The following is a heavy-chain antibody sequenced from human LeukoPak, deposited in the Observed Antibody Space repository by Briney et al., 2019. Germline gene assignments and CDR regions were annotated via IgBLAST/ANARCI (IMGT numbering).Heavy chain of an antibody. V-gene: IGHV1-46*01. D-gene: IGHD3-16*01. CDR2: INPSGGST. J-gene: IGHJ4*02. CDR1: GYTFTSYY. CDR3: ARGSHRLYDYVWGTYESKDY. Sequence: ASVKVSCKASGYTFTSYYMHWVRQAPGQGLEWMGIINPSGGSTSYAQKFQGRVTMTRDMSTSTVYMELSSLRSEDTAVYYCARGSHRLYDYVWGTYESKDYWGQGTLVTVSS.